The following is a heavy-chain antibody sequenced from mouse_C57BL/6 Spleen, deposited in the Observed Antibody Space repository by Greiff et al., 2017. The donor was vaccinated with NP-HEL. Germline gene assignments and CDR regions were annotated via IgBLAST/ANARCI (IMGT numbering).Heavy chain of an antibody. V-gene: IGHV2-6-1*01. CDR3: ARHLDSSGIFDY. D-gene: IGHD3-2*02. Sequence: VKLEESGPGLVAPSQSLSITCTVSGFSLTSYGVHWVRQPPGKGLEWLVVIWSDGSTTYNSALKSRLSISKDNSKSQVFLKMNSLQTDDTAMYYCARHLDSSGIFDYWGQGTTLTVSS. CDR2: IWSDGST. CDR1: GFSLTSYG. J-gene: IGHJ2*01.